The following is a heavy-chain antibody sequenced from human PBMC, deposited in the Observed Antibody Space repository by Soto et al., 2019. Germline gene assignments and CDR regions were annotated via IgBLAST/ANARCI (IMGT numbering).Heavy chain of an antibody. CDR1: GYTFTGYY. J-gene: IGHJ4*02. CDR3: ARAFSGFGELLSDYFDY. Sequence: ASVKVSCKASGYTFTGYYMHWVRQAPGLGLEWMGWINPNSGGTNYAQKFQGRVTMTRDTSISTAYMELSRLRSDDTAVYYCARAFSGFGELLSDYFDYWGQGTLVTVSS. V-gene: IGHV1-2*02. CDR2: INPNSGGT. D-gene: IGHD3-10*01.